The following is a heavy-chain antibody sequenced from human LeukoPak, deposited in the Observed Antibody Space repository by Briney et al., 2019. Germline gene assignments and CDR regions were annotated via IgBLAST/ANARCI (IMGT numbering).Heavy chain of an antibody. CDR1: GFTVSNNY. CDR2: IGGRSSTI. J-gene: IGHJ4*02. D-gene: IGHD4-17*01. CDR3: ARDLDYAFVY. V-gene: IGHV3-48*01. Sequence: PGGSLRLSCAASGFTVSNNYMSWVRQAPGKGLEWVSYIGGRSSTITYADSVKGRFTISRDNAKNSLHLHMTSLKAEDTALYYCARDLDYAFVYWGQGILVTVSS.